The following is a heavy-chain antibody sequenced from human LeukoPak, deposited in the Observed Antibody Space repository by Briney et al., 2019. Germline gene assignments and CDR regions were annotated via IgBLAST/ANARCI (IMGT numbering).Heavy chain of an antibody. V-gene: IGHV4-34*01. CDR3: GSAGYGDY. CDR1: GGSFSGYY. CDR2: INHSGST. J-gene: IGHJ4*02. Sequence: SETLSLTCAVYGGSFSGYYWSWIRQPPGKGLEWIGEINHSGSTNYNPSLKSRVTISVDTSKNQFSLKLNSVTAADTAVYYYGSAGYGDYWGQGTLVTVSS. D-gene: IGHD5-12*01.